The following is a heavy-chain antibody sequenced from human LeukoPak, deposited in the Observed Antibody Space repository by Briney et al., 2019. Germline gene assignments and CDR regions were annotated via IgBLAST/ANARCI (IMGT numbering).Heavy chain of an antibody. CDR2: IYYSGTT. D-gene: IGHD3-10*01. Sequence: SETLSLTCAVYGGSFRNYYWGWIRQPPGKGLEWIGSIYYSGTTYYNPSLKSRVTISLDTSKDQFSLKLSSVTAADTAVYYRARHDYYGSLNWFDPWGQGTLVTVSS. J-gene: IGHJ5*02. V-gene: IGHV4-39*01. CDR3: ARHDYYGSLNWFDP. CDR1: GGSFRNYY.